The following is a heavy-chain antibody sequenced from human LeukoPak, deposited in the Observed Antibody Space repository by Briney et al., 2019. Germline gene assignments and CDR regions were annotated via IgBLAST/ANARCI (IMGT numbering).Heavy chain of an antibody. Sequence: PGGSLRLSCAASGFTFSSYGMHWVRQAPGKGLEWVAFLQYDGSNKYYADSVKGRFTTSRDNSKNTLYLQMNSLRAEDTAVYYCAKDSIRQQLYYFDYWGQGTLVTVSS. D-gene: IGHD6-13*01. J-gene: IGHJ4*02. CDR1: GFTFSSYG. CDR2: LQYDGSNK. V-gene: IGHV3-30*02. CDR3: AKDSIRQQLYYFDY.